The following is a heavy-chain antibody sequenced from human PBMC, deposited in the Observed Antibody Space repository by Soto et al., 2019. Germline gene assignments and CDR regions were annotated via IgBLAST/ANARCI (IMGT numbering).Heavy chain of an antibody. Sequence: QVQLVQSGAEVKKPGSSVKVSCKGSEGTFSSYTISWERQAPGRGLEWMGRIIPILGIANYAQKFQGRVTITADKSTSTAYMELSSLRSEDMAVYYCARDKVDPPLSWFDPWGQGTLVTVSS. CDR2: IIPILGIA. V-gene: IGHV1-69*08. J-gene: IGHJ5*02. CDR3: ARDKVDPPLSWFDP. CDR1: EGTFSSYT.